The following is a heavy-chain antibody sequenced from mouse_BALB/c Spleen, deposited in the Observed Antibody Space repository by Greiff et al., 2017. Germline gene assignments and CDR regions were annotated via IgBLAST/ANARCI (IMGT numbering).Heavy chain of an antibody. CDR1: GFTFSSYG. V-gene: IGHV5-6*01. CDR2: ISSGGSYT. Sequence: EVQVVESGGGLVKPGGSLKLSCAASGFTFSSYGMSWVRQTPDKRLEWVATISSGGSYTYYPDSVKGRFTISRDNAKNTLYLQMSSLKSEDTAMYDCARPYYYGSSPYAMDYWGQGTSVTVSA. D-gene: IGHD1-1*01. CDR3: ARPYYYGSSPYAMDY. J-gene: IGHJ4*01.